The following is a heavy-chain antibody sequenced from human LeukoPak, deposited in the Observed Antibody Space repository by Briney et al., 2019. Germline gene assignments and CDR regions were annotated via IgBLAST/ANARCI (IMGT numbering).Heavy chain of an antibody. J-gene: IGHJ4*02. Sequence: SETLSLTCTVSGGSISSYYWSWIRQPAGKGLEWIGRIYTSGSTYYNPSLKSRVTISVDTSKNQFSLKLSSVTAADTAVYYCASSGGYSYEYYFDYWGQGTLVTVSS. CDR1: GGSISSYY. CDR2: IYTSGST. CDR3: ASSGGYSYEYYFDY. D-gene: IGHD5-18*01. V-gene: IGHV4-4*07.